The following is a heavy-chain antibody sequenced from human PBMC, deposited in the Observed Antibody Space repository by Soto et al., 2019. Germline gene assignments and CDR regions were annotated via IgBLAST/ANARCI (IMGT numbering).Heavy chain of an antibody. J-gene: IGHJ5*02. CDR1: GFTFSSYA. V-gene: IGHV3-23*01. CDR3: AKPPAYSSGWHELGGWFDP. D-gene: IGHD6-19*01. CDR2: ISGSGGST. Sequence: GGSLRLSCAASGFTFSSYAMSWVRQAPGKGLEWVSAISGSGGSTYYADSVKGRFTIPRDNSKNTLYLQMNSLRAEDTAVYYCAKPPAYSSGWHELGGWFDPWGQGTLVTVSS.